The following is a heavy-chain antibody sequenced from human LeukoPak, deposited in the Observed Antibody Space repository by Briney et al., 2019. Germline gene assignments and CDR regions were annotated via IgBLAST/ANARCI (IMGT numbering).Heavy chain of an antibody. J-gene: IGHJ5*02. D-gene: IGHD2-2*01. Sequence: PGGSLRLSCAASGFTFSAYSMSWVRQAPGKGLEWVSSISANSDYIFYPDSMKGRFTISRDNAQKSLYLQMDSLRAEDTAVYYCASDLPAATAWGRGTLVTVAS. V-gene: IGHV3-21*01. CDR2: ISANSDYI. CDR3: ASDLPAATA. CDR1: GFTFSAYS.